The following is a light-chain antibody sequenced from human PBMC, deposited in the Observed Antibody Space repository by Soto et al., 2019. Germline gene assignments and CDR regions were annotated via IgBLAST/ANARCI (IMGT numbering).Light chain of an antibody. CDR2: TNN. V-gene: IGLV1-44*01. Sequence: QPVLTQPPSVSGTPGQRVTISCSGSSSNIGKNTVNWYQQLPGTAPKLLIYTNNQRPSGVPDRFFGSKSGTSASLAISGLQSEDEADYYCATWDDRLTGWVFGGGTKVTVL. CDR3: ATWDDRLTGWV. CDR1: SSNIGKNT. J-gene: IGLJ3*02.